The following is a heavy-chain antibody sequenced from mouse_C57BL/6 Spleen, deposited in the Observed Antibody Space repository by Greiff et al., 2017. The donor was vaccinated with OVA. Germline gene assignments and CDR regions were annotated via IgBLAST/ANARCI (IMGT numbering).Heavy chain of an antibody. CDR1: GYTFTSSW. V-gene: IGHV1-64*01. Sequence: QVQLQQPGAELVKPGASVKLSCKASGYTFTSSWMHWVKQRPGQGLEWIGMIHPNSGSTNYNEKFKSKATLTVDKSSSTAYMQLSSLTSEDSAVYYCASPIYYGNYRGDYWGQGTSVTVSA. J-gene: IGHJ4*01. CDR3: ASPIYYGNYRGDY. D-gene: IGHD2-1*01. CDR2: IHPNSGST.